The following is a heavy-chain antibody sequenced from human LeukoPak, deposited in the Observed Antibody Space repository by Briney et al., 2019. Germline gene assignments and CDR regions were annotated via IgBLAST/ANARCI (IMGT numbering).Heavy chain of an antibody. CDR2: FIPILGTA. V-gene: IGHV1-69*10. CDR1: GATFSDYA. J-gene: IGHJ4*02. Sequence: SVKVSCKASGATFSDYALNWVRQAPGQGLEWMGVFIPILGTANSTQKFHDRLTITADISTNTAYMELSSLRSDDTAVYYCARDRGSSGWPTTHDYWGQGTLVTVSS. D-gene: IGHD6-19*01. CDR3: ARDRGSSGWPTTHDY.